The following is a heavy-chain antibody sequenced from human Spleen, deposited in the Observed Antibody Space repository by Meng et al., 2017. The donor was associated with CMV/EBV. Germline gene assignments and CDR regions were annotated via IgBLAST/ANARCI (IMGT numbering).Heavy chain of an antibody. V-gene: IGHV3-30-3*01. Sequence: QGLLVESGGGVVQTGRARRLSCAASGFTFSSYAMNWVRKAPGKGLEWVAVISYDGSNKYYADSVQGRFTISRDNSKNTLYLQMNSLRAEDTAVYYCARGYFDYWGQGTLVTVSS. CDR3: ARGYFDY. CDR2: ISYDGSNK. J-gene: IGHJ4*02. CDR1: GFTFSSYA.